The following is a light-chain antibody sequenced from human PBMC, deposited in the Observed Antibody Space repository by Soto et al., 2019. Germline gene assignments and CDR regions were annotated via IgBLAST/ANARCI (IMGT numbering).Light chain of an antibody. J-gene: IGLJ2*01. V-gene: IGLV2-14*01. CDR3: SSYTNTNMVL. CDR2: DVI. CDR1: SNDVGGYKF. Sequence: QSVLTQPASVSGSPGQSITISCTGTSNDVGGYKFVSWYQQHPGKAPKLIIYDVINRPSGVSNRFSGSKSGNTASLIISGLQAEDEADYYCSSYTNTNMVLFGGGTKLTVL.